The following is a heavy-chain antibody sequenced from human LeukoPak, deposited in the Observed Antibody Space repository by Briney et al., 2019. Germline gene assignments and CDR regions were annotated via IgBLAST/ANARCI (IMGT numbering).Heavy chain of an antibody. CDR3: AKGSWIQLWSELEFDP. CDR2: IRYDGSNK. V-gene: IGHV3-30*02. Sequence: PGGSLRLSCAASGFTFSSYGMHWVRQAPGKGLEWVAFIRYDGSNKYYADSVKGRFTIPRDNSKNTLYLQMNSLRAEDTAVYYCAKGSWIQLWSELEFDPWGQGTLVTVSS. CDR1: GFTFSSYG. J-gene: IGHJ5*02. D-gene: IGHD5-18*01.